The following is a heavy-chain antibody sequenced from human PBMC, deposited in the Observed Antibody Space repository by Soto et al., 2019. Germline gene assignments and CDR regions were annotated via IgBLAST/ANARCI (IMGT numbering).Heavy chain of an antibody. D-gene: IGHD1-26*01. CDR1: GGSISSYY. V-gene: IGHV4-4*07. J-gene: IGHJ4*02. CDR2: IYTSGST. Sequence: SETLSLTCTVSGGSISSYYWSWIRQPAGKGLEWIGRIYTSGSTNYNPSLKSRVTMSVDTSKNQFSLKLRSVTAADTAVYYCAREGVSGSYYRWDSVNFDYWGQGTLGNVYS. CDR3: AREGVSGSYYRWDSVNFDY.